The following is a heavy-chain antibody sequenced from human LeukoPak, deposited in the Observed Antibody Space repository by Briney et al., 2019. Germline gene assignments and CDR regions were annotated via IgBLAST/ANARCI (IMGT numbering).Heavy chain of an antibody. CDR3: ARDRGRLRYFDTFDY. Sequence: SETLSLTCTVSGGSISSYYWSWIRQPAGKGLEWIGRIYTSGSTNYNPSLKSRVTISVDTSKNQFSLKLSSVTAADTAVYYCARDRGRLRYFDTFDYWGQGTLVTVSS. J-gene: IGHJ4*02. CDR2: IYTSGST. D-gene: IGHD3-9*01. CDR1: GGSISSYY. V-gene: IGHV4-4*07.